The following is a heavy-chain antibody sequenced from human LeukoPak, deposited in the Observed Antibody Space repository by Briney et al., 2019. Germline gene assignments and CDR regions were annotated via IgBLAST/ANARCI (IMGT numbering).Heavy chain of an antibody. D-gene: IGHD3-10*01. CDR2: IYHSGST. CDR3: ARPGYYGSGSYADYYMDV. J-gene: IGHJ6*03. V-gene: IGHV4-38-2*02. CDR1: GYSISSGYY. Sequence: SETLSLTCTVSGYSISSGYYWGWIRQPPGKGLEWIGSIYHSGSTNYNPSLKSRVTISVDTSKNQFSLKLSSVTAADTAVYYCARPGYYGSGSYADYYMDVWGKGTTVTISS.